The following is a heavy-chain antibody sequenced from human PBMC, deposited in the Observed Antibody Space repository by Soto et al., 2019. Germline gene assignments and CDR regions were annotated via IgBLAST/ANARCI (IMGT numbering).Heavy chain of an antibody. J-gene: IGHJ4*02. V-gene: IGHV6-1*01. Sequence: PSQTLSLTCAISGDSVSSNSAAWNWIRQSPSRGLEWLGRAYHRSKWHSEYAVSVKSRITINPDTSRNQFSLQLKSVTPEDTAVYYCANMDDSWGQGTLVTVSS. CDR3: ANMDDS. CDR1: GDSVSSNSAA. D-gene: IGHD3-3*01. CDR2: AYHRSKWHS.